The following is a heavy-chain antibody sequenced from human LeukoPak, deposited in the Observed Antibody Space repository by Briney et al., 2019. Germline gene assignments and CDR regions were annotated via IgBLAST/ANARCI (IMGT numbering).Heavy chain of an antibody. CDR1: GFTFTTYW. J-gene: IGHJ6*02. CDR2: ISGSGGST. CDR3: AKGGYYYYGMDV. Sequence: GGSLRLSCAASGFTFTTYWMHWVRQAPGKGLEWVSAISGSGGSTYYADSVKGRFTISRDNSKNTLYLQMNSLRAEDTAVYYCAKGGYYYYGMDVWGQGTTVTVSS. V-gene: IGHV3-23*01.